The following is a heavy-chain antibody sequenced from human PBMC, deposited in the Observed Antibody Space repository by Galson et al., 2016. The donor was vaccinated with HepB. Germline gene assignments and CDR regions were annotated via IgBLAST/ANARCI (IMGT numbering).Heavy chain of an antibody. V-gene: IGHV3-33*01. CDR1: GFTFSRHG. CDR3: ARLTSDSRIGGYVDY. CDR2: IWFDGSNQ. Sequence: SLRLSCAASGFTFSRHGMHWVRQAPGKGLEWVALIWFDGSNQYYTDSVKGRLTISRDNSKNTLNLPMDSLRVEDTAVYYCARLTSDSRIGGYVDYWGQGALVTVSS. J-gene: IGHJ4*02. D-gene: IGHD4-11*01.